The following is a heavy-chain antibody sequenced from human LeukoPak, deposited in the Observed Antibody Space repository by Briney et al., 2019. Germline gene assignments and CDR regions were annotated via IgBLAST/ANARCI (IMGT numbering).Heavy chain of an antibody. J-gene: IGHJ6*02. CDR3: ARLPDFDSSGYYGYYYYGMDV. Sequence: PSETLSLTCTVSGGSISSSSYYWGWIRQPPGKGLEWIGSIYYSGSTYYNPSLKSRVTISVDTSKNQFSLKLSSVTAADTAVYYCARLPDFDSSGYYGYYYYGMDVWGQGTTVTVSS. V-gene: IGHV4-39*01. D-gene: IGHD3-22*01. CDR1: GGSISSSSYY. CDR2: IYYSGST.